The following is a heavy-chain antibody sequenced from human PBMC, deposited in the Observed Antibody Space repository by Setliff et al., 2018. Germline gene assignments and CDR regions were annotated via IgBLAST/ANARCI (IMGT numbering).Heavy chain of an antibody. V-gene: IGHV1-69*13. J-gene: IGHJ6*03. CDR1: GGTFSSYA. Sequence: SVKVSCKASGGTFSSYAISWVRQAPGQGLEWMGGIIPTFGTANYAQKFQGRVTITADESTSTAYMELSSLRSEDTAVYYCASSGYSSGRNYYYYYMDVWGKGTTVTVS. CDR2: IIPTFGTA. D-gene: IGHD6-19*01. CDR3: ASSGYSSGRNYYYYYMDV.